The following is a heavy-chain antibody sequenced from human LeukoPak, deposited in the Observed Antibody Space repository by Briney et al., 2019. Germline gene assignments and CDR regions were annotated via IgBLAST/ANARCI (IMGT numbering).Heavy chain of an antibody. V-gene: IGHV1-8*02. CDR1: GYTFTDYY. CDR2: MNPNSGNT. J-gene: IGHJ4*02. D-gene: IGHD6-19*01. Sequence: ASVKVSCKTSGYTFTDYYVHWVRQAPGQGLEWMGWMNPNSGNTGYAQKFQGRVTMTRNTSISTAYMELSSLRSEDTAVYYCARGLTAGMRSWNYFDYWGQGTLVTVSS. CDR3: ARGLTAGMRSWNYFDY.